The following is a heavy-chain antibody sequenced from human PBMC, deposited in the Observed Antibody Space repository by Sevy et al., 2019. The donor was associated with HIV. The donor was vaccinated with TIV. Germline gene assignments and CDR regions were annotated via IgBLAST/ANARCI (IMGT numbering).Heavy chain of an antibody. CDR3: ARTQRSGWYLDAFDI. V-gene: IGHV3-53*01. J-gene: IGHJ3*02. CDR1: GFTVSSNY. Sequence: GGSLRLSCAASGFTVSSNYMSWVRQAPGKGLEWVSVIYSGGSTYYADSVKGRFTISRDNSKNTLYLQMNSLRAEDTAVYYCARTQRSGWYLDAFDILGPRDNGHRLL. CDR2: IYSGGST. D-gene: IGHD6-19*01.